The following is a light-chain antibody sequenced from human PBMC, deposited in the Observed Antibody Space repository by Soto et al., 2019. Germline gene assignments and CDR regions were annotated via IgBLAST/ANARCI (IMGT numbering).Light chain of an antibody. J-gene: IGKJ4*01. V-gene: IGKV3-20*01. Sequence: DICLTQTPGPLFFSPGERAPPSRRASQSVTSDFLAWYQHKSGQAPRLLIYDASSRATGIPDRFSGSGSGTDFTLTISRLEPEDFAVYYCQQYAGAPLTFGGGTKVDI. CDR3: QQYAGAPLT. CDR1: QSVTSDF. CDR2: DAS.